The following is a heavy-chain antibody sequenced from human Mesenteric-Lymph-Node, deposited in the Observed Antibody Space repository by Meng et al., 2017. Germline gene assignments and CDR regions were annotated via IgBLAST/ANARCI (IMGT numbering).Heavy chain of an antibody. J-gene: IGHJ4*02. CDR2: IYHSGIT. Sequence: QVQLQESAPGLVKPSGTLSLTWAVSGGSISSSNWWSWVRQPPGKGLEWIGKIYHSGITIYNPSLKSRVTMSVDNSKNQFSLKLNSMTAADTAVYYCARDPTGGEDHQRVWGQGTLVTVSS. D-gene: IGHD1-14*01. CDR3: ARDPTGGEDHQRV. V-gene: IGHV4-4*02. CDR1: GGSISSSNW.